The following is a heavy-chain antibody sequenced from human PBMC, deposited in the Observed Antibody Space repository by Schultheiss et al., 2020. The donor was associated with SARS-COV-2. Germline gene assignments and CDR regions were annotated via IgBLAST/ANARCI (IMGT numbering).Heavy chain of an antibody. Sequence: GGSLRLSCAASGFTFSSYSMNWVRQAPGKGLEWVAVISYDGSNKYYADSVKGRFTISRDNSKNTLYLQMNSLRAEDTAVYYCARPYYDFWSGPLWGMDVWGQGTTVTVSS. CDR1: GFTFSSYS. CDR3: ARPYYDFWSGPLWGMDV. V-gene: IGHV3-30*03. CDR2: ISYDGSNK. J-gene: IGHJ6*02. D-gene: IGHD3-3*01.